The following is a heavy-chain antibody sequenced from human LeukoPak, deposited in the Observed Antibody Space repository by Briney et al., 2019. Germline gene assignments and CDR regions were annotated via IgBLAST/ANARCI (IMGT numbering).Heavy chain of an antibody. CDR1: GYTFTSYY. CDR3: ARDPGNYGDLGLDI. CDR2: INPLSGKT. J-gene: IGHJ3*02. Sequence: ASVKVSCKASGYTFTSYYMDWVRQAPGQGREWMGIINPLSGKTTYTQKFQDRVTMTRDTSTSTAYMELSSLRSDDTAVYYCARDPGNYGDLGLDIWGQGTTVTVSS. D-gene: IGHD4-17*01. V-gene: IGHV1-46*01.